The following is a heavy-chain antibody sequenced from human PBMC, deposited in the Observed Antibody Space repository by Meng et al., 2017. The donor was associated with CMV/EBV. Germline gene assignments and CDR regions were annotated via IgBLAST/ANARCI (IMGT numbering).Heavy chain of an antibody. D-gene: IGHD6-13*01. CDR1: GFSLSTGGVG. J-gene: IGHJ5*02. CDR2: IYWDDDK. Sequence: KCSAHTRVTPTQTLTLPCPFSGFSLSTGGVGVGWIRQHPGKSLEWLALIYWDDDKRYSPSLKSRLTITKDPSKNQVVLTMTNMDPVDTATYYCAHKGRRMAAAGINWFDPWGQGTLVTVSS. V-gene: IGHV2-5*02. CDR3: AHKGRRMAAAGINWFDP.